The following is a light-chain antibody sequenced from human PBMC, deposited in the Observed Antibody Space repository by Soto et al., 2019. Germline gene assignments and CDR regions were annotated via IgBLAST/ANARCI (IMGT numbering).Light chain of an antibody. CDR1: QTINRW. CDR3: QQYNSYTWT. CDR2: EAS. J-gene: IGKJ1*01. V-gene: IGKV1-5*03. Sequence: DIQRTQSPSTLSASVGDRVTITCRASQTINRWLAWHQKKPGKDPKILIYEASSLESGVPSRFGGSGSGTEFNLIISRLQTDDFATYECQQYNSYTWTGGQGTKVDIK.